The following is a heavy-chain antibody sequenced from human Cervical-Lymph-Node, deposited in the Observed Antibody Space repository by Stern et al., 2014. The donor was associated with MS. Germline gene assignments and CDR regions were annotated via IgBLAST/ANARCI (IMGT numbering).Heavy chain of an antibody. CDR1: RDSFTHSW. J-gene: IGHJ4*02. D-gene: IGHD5-24*01. V-gene: IGHV5-51*01. Sequence: VQLVQSGSEVKKPGESLKISCKASRDSFTHSWIGWVRQMPGKGLEWLGIIFPADSDPKSSPSFEAQVTFSVDRSPSPAYLQWSSLKASDTAIYYCARHHGHSPTPFDSWGQGTRVTVSS. CDR3: ARHHGHSPTPFDS. CDR2: IFPADSDP.